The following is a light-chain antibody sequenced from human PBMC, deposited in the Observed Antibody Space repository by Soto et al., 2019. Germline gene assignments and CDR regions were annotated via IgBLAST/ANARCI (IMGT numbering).Light chain of an antibody. CDR3: AAWDDSLSGAV. CDR1: SSNIGSNY. V-gene: IGLV1-47*01. Sequence: QPVLTQPPSASETPGQRVTISCSGSSSNIGSNYVYWYQQLPGTAPKLLIYRNNQRPSGVPDRFSGSKSGTAASLAISGLRSEDEADYYCAAWDDSLSGAVFGGGTQLTVL. J-gene: IGLJ7*01. CDR2: RNN.